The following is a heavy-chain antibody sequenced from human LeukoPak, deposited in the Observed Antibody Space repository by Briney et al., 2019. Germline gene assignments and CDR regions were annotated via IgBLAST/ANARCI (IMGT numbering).Heavy chain of an antibody. CDR3: ARDLTSIVGATEVDY. J-gene: IGHJ4*02. D-gene: IGHD1-26*01. V-gene: IGHV1-18*01. CDR1: GYTFTSYV. CDR2: ISAYNGNT. Sequence: ASVKVSCKASGYTFTSYVISWVRQAPGQGLEWMGWISAYNGNTNYAQKLQGRVTMTTDTSTSTAYMELRSLRSDDTAVYYCARDLTSIVGATEVDYWGQGTLVTVSS.